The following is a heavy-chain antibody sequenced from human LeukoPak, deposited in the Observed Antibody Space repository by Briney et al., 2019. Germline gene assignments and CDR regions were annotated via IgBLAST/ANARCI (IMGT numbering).Heavy chain of an antibody. Sequence: GGSLRLSCAATGFTFNSYAVSWVRQAPGKGLEWVSSLSGSGAGTYYADSVKGRFTISRDSSKNTLYLQMDSPRAEDKAVYYCARGTAFDIWGQGTMVTVSS. CDR2: LSGSGAGT. CDR1: GFTFNSYA. J-gene: IGHJ3*02. CDR3: ARGTAFDI. V-gene: IGHV3-23*01.